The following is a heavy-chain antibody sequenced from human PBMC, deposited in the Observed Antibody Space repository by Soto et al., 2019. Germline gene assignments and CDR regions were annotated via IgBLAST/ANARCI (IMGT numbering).Heavy chain of an antibody. D-gene: IGHD4-17*01. CDR1: GYTFTSYA. J-gene: IGHJ6*02. Sequence: ASVKVSCKASGYTFTSYAMHWVRQAPGQRLEWMGWINACNGNTKYSQKFQGRVTITRDTSASTAYMELSSLRSEDTAVYYCARTVGYYYGMDVWGQGTTVTVSS. V-gene: IGHV1-3*01. CDR3: ARTVGYYYGMDV. CDR2: INACNGNT.